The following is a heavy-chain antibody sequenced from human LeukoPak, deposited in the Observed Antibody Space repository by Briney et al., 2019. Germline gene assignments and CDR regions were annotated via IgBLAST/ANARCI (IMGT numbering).Heavy chain of an antibody. D-gene: IGHD3-10*01. Sequence: GASVKVSCKASGYTFTGYYMHWVRQAPGQGLEWMGWINPNSGGTNYAQKFQGRVTMTRDTSTSTAYMELSRLRSDDTAVYYCARDLSMVRGTYYYYGMDVWGQGTTVTVSS. CDR1: GYTFTGYY. CDR3: ARDLSMVRGTYYYYGMDV. J-gene: IGHJ6*02. V-gene: IGHV1-2*02. CDR2: INPNSGGT.